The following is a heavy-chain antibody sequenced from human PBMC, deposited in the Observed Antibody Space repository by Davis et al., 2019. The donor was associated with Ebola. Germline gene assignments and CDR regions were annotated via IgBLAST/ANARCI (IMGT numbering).Heavy chain of an antibody. CDR2: ISGSGGST. V-gene: IGHV3-23*01. CDR1: GFTFSSYA. D-gene: IGHD6-19*01. Sequence: GESLKISCAASGFTFSSYAMSWVRQAPGKGLEWVSAISGSGGSTYYADSVKGRFTISRDNSKNTLYLQMNSLRAEDTAVYYCARDMGAVAGIFDYWGQGTLVTVFS. J-gene: IGHJ4*02. CDR3: ARDMGAVAGIFDY.